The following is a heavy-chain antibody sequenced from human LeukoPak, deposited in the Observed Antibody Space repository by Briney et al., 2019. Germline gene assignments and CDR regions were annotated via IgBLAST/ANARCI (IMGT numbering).Heavy chain of an antibody. CDR2: ISSSGSTI. CDR3: ARGLYDSSGYSLNYYYYYMDV. J-gene: IGHJ6*03. Sequence: QPGGSLRLSCAASGFTFSSYEMNWVRQAPGKGLEWVSYISSSGSTIYYADSVKGRFTISRDNAKNSLYLQMNSLRAEDTAVYYCARGLYDSSGYSLNYYYYYMDVWGKGTTVTVSS. D-gene: IGHD3-22*01. CDR1: GFTFSSYE. V-gene: IGHV3-48*03.